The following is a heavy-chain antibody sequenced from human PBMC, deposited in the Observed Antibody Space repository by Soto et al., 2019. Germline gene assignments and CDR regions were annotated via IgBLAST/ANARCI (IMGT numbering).Heavy chain of an antibody. D-gene: IGHD1-26*01. CDR1: GFTFSSYS. Sequence: GGSLRLACAASGFTFSSYSMNWVRQAPGKGLEWVSSISSSSSYIYYADSVKGRFTISRDNAKNSLYLQMNSLRAEDTAVYYCARDHLVGATSDYWGQGTLVTVSS. CDR2: ISSSSSYI. V-gene: IGHV3-21*01. J-gene: IGHJ4*02. CDR3: ARDHLVGATSDY.